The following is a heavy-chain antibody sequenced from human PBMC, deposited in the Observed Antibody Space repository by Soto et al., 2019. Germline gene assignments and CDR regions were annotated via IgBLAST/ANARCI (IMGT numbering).Heavy chain of an antibody. D-gene: IGHD1-26*01. J-gene: IGHJ4*02. Sequence: QLQLQESGSGLVKPSQTLSLTCAVSGGSISSDVYSWSWIRQPPGKGLEWIGYIYHSGITYYNPSLKSRVTISVDRSKNQFSLKLKSVTAADTAVYYCARKVGATPEYYLDYRGQGTLVTVSS. CDR2: IYHSGIT. CDR3: ARKVGATPEYYLDY. CDR1: GGSISSDVYS. V-gene: IGHV4-30-2*01.